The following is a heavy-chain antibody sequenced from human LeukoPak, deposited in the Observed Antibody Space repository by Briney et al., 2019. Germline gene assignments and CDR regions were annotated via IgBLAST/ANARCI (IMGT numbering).Heavy chain of an antibody. CDR3: AINHYGSNSDIFDI. D-gene: IGHD3-10*01. CDR1: GFTFSCYG. CDR2: IWADGTHE. Sequence: GRSLRLSCAGSGFTFSCYGMHWVRQAPGKGLEWVAVIWADGTHEDYIDSVKGRFTISRDNSKNTLYLQMNSLRADDTAVYYCAINHYGSNSDIFDIWGQGTMVTVSS. V-gene: IGHV3-33*01. J-gene: IGHJ3*02.